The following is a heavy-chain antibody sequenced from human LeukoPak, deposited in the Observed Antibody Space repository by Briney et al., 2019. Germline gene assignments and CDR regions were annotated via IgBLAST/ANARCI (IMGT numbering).Heavy chain of an antibody. D-gene: IGHD4-17*01. V-gene: IGHV3-33*01. CDR2: IWYDGSNK. CDR1: GFTFSSYG. CDR3: AGDYGEYYYGMDV. Sequence: PGGSLRLSCAVSGFTFSSYGMHWVRQAPGKGLEWVAVIWYDGSNKCYADSVKGRFTISRDNSKNTLYLQMNSLRAEDTAVYYCAGDYGEYYYGMDVWGQGTTVTVSS. J-gene: IGHJ6*02.